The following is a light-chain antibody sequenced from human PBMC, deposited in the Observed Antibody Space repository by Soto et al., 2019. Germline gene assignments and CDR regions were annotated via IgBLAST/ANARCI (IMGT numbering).Light chain of an antibody. V-gene: IGKV3-11*01. CDR2: GES. CDR3: QQRSNWPGT. CDR1: QSVSSF. Sequence: EIVLTQSPATLSLSPGERATLSCMASQSVSSFLAWYQQKPGQAPRLLIYGESNRDTGIPARFSGSGSGTDFTLTISSLEPEDFAVYFCQQRSNWPGTFGPGTKVDIK. J-gene: IGKJ3*01.